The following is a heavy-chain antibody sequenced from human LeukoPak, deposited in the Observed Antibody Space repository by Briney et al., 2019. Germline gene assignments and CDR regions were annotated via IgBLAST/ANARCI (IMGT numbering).Heavy chain of an antibody. CDR2: IYTSGST. D-gene: IGHD2-2*01. CDR3: ARDPGGYCSSTSCPYYYYGMDV. CDR1: GGSISSYY. J-gene: IGHJ6*02. Sequence: SETLSLTCTVSGGSISSYYWSWIRQPAGKGLEWIERIYTSGSTNYNPSLKSRVTMSVDTSKNQFSLKLSSVTAADTAVYYCARDPGGYCSSTSCPYYYYGMDVWGQGTTVTVSS. V-gene: IGHV4-4*07.